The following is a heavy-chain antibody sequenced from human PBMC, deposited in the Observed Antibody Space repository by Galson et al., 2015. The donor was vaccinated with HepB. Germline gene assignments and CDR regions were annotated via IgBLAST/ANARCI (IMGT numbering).Heavy chain of an antibody. J-gene: IGHJ4*02. CDR3: ARAKEGRGYFDY. CDR1: GDSISNARW. Sequence: ATLSLTCAVSGDSISNARWWSWVRQPPGEGLEWIGEAYHSGGTNYRPSLKSRVTISVDKSKNQFSLKLTSVTAADTAVYYCARAKEGRGYFDYWGQGTLVTVSS. CDR2: AYHSGGT. V-gene: IGHV4-4*02. D-gene: IGHD3-10*01.